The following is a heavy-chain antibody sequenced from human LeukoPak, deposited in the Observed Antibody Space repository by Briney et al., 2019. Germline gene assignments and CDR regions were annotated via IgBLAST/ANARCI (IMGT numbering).Heavy chain of an antibody. Sequence: SGGSLRLSCAASGFTFDDSVMHWVRQAPGKGLEWVSLISDDGRSTYYADFVKGRFTISRDNSKNSLYLQMNSLRTEDTALYYCAQVWRDGYYFDYWGQGTLVTVSS. CDR2: ISDDGRST. V-gene: IGHV3-43*02. CDR1: GFTFDDSV. CDR3: AQVWRDGYYFDY. D-gene: IGHD5-24*01. J-gene: IGHJ4*02.